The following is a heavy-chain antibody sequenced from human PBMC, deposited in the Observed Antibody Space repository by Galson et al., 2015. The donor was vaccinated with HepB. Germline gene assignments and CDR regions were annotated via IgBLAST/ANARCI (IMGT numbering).Heavy chain of an antibody. J-gene: IGHJ5*02. V-gene: IGHV3-23*01. CDR3: AIRGIVATIFDP. Sequence: SLRLSCAASGFTFSGYAMTWVRQAPGRGLEWVATISGSGGSTYHADSVKGRFIISRDNSKNTLYLQMSSLRAEDTAVYYCAIRGIVATIFDPWGQGTLVTVSS. D-gene: IGHD5-12*01. CDR2: ISGSGGST. CDR1: GFTFSGYA.